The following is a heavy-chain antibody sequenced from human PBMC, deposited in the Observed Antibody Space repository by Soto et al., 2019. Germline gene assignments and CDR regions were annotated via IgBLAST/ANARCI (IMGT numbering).Heavy chain of an antibody. J-gene: IGHJ4*02. CDR1: GFPFSDYG. V-gene: IGHV3-30*18. Sequence: PGGSLRLSCAASGFPFSDYGIDWIRQAPGKGLEWVAVISHEGGTQYYADSVRGRFTVSRDNSKNIVYLQMDSLRPEDTAVYFCAKEGSPKVSRWDDYWGQGTLVTVSS. CDR3: AKEGSPKVSRWDDY. D-gene: IGHD1-26*01. CDR2: ISHEGGTQ.